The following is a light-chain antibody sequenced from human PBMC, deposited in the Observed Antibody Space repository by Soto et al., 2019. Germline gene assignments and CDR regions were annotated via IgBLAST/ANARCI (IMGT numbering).Light chain of an antibody. CDR3: SSYTSSGSYTGSSTYVV. CDR1: SSDVGGYNY. V-gene: IGLV2-14*01. CDR2: EVS. J-gene: IGLJ2*01. Sequence: QSVLTQPASVSGSPGQSITIPCTGTSSDVGGYNYVSWYQHHPGKAPKLMIYEVSNRPSGVSNRFSGSKSGNTASLTISALQAEDEAAYYCSSYTSSGSYTGSSTYVVFGGWTQLTVL.